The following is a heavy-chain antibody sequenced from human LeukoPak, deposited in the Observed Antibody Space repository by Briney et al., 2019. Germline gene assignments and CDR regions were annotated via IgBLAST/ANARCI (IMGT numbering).Heavy chain of an antibody. D-gene: IGHD1-26*01. CDR1: GGSISSGGYY. CDR2: IYYSGST. CDR3: ASAVVYYYPQPHIYYYMDF. Sequence: SETLSLTCTVSGGSISSGGYYWSWLRPHPGKGLEWIGYIYYSGSTYYNPSLNRRVTISVDTSKNQFSLKLSSVTAADTSVYYGASAVVYYYPQPHIYYYMDFWGKGTTVTVSS. J-gene: IGHJ6*03. V-gene: IGHV4-31*03.